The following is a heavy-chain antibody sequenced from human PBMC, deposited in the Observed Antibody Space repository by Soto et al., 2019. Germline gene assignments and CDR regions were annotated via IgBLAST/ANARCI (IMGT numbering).Heavy chain of an antibody. V-gene: IGHV4-59*01. J-gene: IGHJ4*02. CDR2: IYYSGST. D-gene: IGHD2-8*01. CDR3: ARHGPHFDY. CDR1: GGSISSYY. Sequence: QVQLQESGPGLVKPSETLSLTCTVSGGSISSYYWSWIRQPPGKGLEWIGYIYYSGSTNYNPSRKRRVTISVDTSKNQCYLKLSSVTAADTALYYCARHGPHFDYWGQGTLVTV.